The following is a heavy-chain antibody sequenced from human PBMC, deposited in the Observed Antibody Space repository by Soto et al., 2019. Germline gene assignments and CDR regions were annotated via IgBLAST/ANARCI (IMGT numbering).Heavy chain of an antibody. V-gene: IGHV4-39*01. CDR2: IYYSGST. D-gene: IGHD3-22*01. CDR1: GGSISSSSYY. Sequence: QLQLQESGPGLVKPSETLSLTCTVSGGSISSSSYYWGWIRQPPGKGLEWIGSIYYSGSTYYNPSLKSRVTISVDTSKNQFSLKLSSGPAADTAVYYCARSSPHSGYYAPCDYWGQGTLVTVSS. J-gene: IGHJ4*02. CDR3: ARSSPHSGYYAPCDY.